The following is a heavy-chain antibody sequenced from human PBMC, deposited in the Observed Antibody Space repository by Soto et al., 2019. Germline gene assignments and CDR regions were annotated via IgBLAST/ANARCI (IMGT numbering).Heavy chain of an antibody. CDR1: GFTFSSCT. J-gene: IGHJ6*02. CDR2: ISLSTSHI. CDR3: SGCSGGACHQNYGMDV. D-gene: IGHD2-15*01. V-gene: IGHV3-21*01. Sequence: EVHLVESGGGLVKPGGSLRLSCAVSGFTFSSCTMNWFGQAPGKGLGWASSISLSTSHIYYPDPVKGRFTISRDNAKNSLFLQMNSLRAEDTAVYYCSGCSGGACHQNYGMDVWGQGTTVTVSS.